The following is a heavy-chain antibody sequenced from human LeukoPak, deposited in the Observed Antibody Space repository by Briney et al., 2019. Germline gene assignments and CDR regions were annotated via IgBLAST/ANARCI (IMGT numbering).Heavy chain of an antibody. CDR3: AKERNRGYCSSTSCLSIDY. V-gene: IGHV3-23*01. Sequence: GGSLRLSCAASGFTFSSYAMSWGRQAPGKGLEWVSAISGSGGSTYYADSVKGRFTISRDNSKNTLYLQMNSLRAEDTAVYYCAKERNRGYCSSTSCLSIDYWGQGTLVTVSS. J-gene: IGHJ4*02. D-gene: IGHD2-2*01. CDR2: ISGSGGST. CDR1: GFTFSSYA.